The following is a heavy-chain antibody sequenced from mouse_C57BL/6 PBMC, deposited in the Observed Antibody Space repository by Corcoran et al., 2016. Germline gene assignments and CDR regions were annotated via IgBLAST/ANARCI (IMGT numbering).Heavy chain of an antibody. J-gene: IGHJ2*01. CDR3: ARREAYYSNSVYFDY. Sequence: QVQLQQSGAELARPGASVKLSCKASGYTFTSYGISWVKQRTGQGLEWIGEIYPRSGNTYYNEKFKGKATLTADKSSSTAYMELRSLTSEDSAVYFCARREAYYSNSVYFDYWGQGTTLTVSS. V-gene: IGHV1-81*01. D-gene: IGHD2-5*01. CDR2: IYPRSGNT. CDR1: GYTFTSYG.